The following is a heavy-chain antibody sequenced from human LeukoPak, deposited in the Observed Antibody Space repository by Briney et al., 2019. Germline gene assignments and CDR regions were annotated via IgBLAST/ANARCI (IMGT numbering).Heavy chain of an antibody. CDR1: GGSFSGYY. V-gene: IGHV4-34*01. CDR3: ARESPATPLTFDI. Sequence: LETLSLTCAVYGGSFSGYYWSWIRQPPGKGLEWIGEINHSGSTNYNPSLKSRVTISVDTSKDQFSLKLSSVTAADTAVYYCARESPATPLTFDIWGQGTMVTVSS. CDR2: INHSGST. D-gene: IGHD2-15*01. J-gene: IGHJ3*02.